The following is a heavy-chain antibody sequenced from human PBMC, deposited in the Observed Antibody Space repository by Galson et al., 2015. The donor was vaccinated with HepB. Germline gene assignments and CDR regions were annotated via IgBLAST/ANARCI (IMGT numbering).Heavy chain of an antibody. Sequence: SVKVSCKASGYTFTGYYMHWVRQAPGQGLEWMGRINPNSGGTNYAQKFQGRVTMTRDTSISTAYMELSRLRSDDTAVYYCAREGYYDFWSGYYGSSVGYYYYMDVWGKGTTVTVSS. CDR1: GYTFTGYY. CDR3: AREGYYDFWSGYYGSSVGYYYYMDV. J-gene: IGHJ6*03. D-gene: IGHD3-3*01. V-gene: IGHV1-2*06. CDR2: INPNSGGT.